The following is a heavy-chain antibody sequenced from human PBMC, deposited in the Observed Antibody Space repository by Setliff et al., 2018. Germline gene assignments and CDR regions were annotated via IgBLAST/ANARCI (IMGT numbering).Heavy chain of an antibody. CDR1: GGSFSSYG. CDR3: TRSRAPRVVLAADFDL. V-gene: IGHV1-18*01. Sequence: ASVKVSCKASGGSFSSYGITWVRQAPGQGLEWMGWISPYSGESNYAQKFQDRLTVTADTSTKTIYMELRSLTSDDTAVYFCTRSRAPRVVLAADFDLWGQGTLVTVSS. J-gene: IGHJ4*02. CDR2: ISPYSGES. D-gene: IGHD3-16*01.